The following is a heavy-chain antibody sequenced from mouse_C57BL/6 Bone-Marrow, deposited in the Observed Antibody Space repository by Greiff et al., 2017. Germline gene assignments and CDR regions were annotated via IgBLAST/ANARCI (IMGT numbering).Heavy chain of an antibody. CDR1: GFTFSSYG. V-gene: IGHV5-6*01. D-gene: IGHD1-1*01. Sequence: EVKLVESGGDLVKPGGSLKLSCAASGFTFSSYGMSWVRQTPDKRLEWVATISSGGSYTYYPDSVKGRFTITSDNAKNTLYLQMSSLKSEDTAMYYCARLPYYYSSSYGWFAYWGQGTLVTVSA. J-gene: IGHJ3*01. CDR2: ISSGGSYT. CDR3: ARLPYYYSSSYGWFAY.